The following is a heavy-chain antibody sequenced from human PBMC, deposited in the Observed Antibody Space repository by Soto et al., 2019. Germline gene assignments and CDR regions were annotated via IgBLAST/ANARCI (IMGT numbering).Heavy chain of an antibody. CDR3: ARNLRAGVDY. CDR1: GYTLSDAN. CDR2: INPRADST. D-gene: IGHD3-10*01. J-gene: IGHJ4*02. V-gene: IGHV1-46*01. Sequence: QVQLVQSGAEVKKPGASVKVSCKASGYTLSDANINWVRQAPGQGPEWMGIINPRADSTNYAQKFQGRVTLTRDTSTSTVYMELSSLRSEDTAVYYCARNLRAGVDYWGQGTLVTVSS.